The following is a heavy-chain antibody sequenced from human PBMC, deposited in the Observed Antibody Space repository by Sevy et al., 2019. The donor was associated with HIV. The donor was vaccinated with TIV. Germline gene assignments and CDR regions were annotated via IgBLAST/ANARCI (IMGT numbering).Heavy chain of an antibody. CDR1: GFTVSSNY. V-gene: IGHV3-53*01. J-gene: IGHJ3*02. D-gene: IGHD3-22*01. Sequence: GGSLRLSCEASGFTVSSNYMSWVRQAPGRGLEWVSVIYSGGSIYYADSVKGRFTISRDNFKNTLYLQMNSLRAEDTAVYYCARSQADYYDSSGYYYTWGAFDIWGQGTMVTVSS. CDR2: IYSGGSI. CDR3: ARSQADYYDSSGYYYTWGAFDI.